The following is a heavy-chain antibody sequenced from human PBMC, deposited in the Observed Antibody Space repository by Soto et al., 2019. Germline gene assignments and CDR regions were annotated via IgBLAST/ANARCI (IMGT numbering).Heavy chain of an antibody. CDR1: GFVFSSYG. CDR2: ISNDGSSQ. Sequence: QEHLVESGGGVVQPGGSLRLSCSASGFVFSSYGMHWVRQTPGKGLEWVTFISNDGSSQHHGDSVKGRITVSRDNSKNTVYLEMSNVRAEDTAIYYCAKDRWRLKGHFGSWGQGTLVTVSS. D-gene: IGHD6-13*01. J-gene: IGHJ4*02. V-gene: IGHV3-30*02. CDR3: AKDRWRLKGHFGS.